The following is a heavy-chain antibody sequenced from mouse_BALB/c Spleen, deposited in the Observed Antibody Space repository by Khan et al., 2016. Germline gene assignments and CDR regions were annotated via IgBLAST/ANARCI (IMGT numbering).Heavy chain of an antibody. Sequence: VRLQQSGAELVKPGASVKLSCTASGFNIKDTYMHWMIQRPEQGLEWIGRIDPANDNTKYDPKFQGKATITADTSSNTAYLQISSLTSEDTAVDYCARSYYASWFVYWGQGTLVTVSA. V-gene: IGHV14-3*02. J-gene: IGHJ3*01. CDR1: GFNIKDTY. CDR2: IDPANDNT. CDR3: ARSYYASWFVY. D-gene: IGHD2-10*01.